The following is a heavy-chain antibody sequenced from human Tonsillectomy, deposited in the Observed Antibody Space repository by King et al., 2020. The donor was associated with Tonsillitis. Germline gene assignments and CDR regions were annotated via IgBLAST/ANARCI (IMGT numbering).Heavy chain of an antibody. J-gene: IGHJ4*02. CDR2: ISYSSGYI. D-gene: IGHD5-12*01. CDR3: ARDQDSGYVN. V-gene: IGHV3-21*01. CDR1: GFTFSSYN. Sequence: QLVQSGGGLVKPGGSLRLSCAASGFTFSSYNMNWVRQAPGKGLEWVSSISYSSGYIIYADSVKGRFTISRDNAKNSLYLQMNSLRAEDTAVYYCARDQDSGYVNWGQGTLVTVSS.